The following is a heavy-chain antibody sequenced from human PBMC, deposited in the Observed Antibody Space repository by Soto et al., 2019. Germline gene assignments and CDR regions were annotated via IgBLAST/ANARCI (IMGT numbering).Heavy chain of an antibody. V-gene: IGHV3-64*01. CDR1: GFTLSGYA. Sequence: GGSLRLSCAASGFTLSGYAMDWVRQAPGKGLEYVSGISSNGVGTYYANSVQGRFTISKDNSKNTVYLQMGSLRPEDMAVYYCARRARPDFYYMDVWGKGTTVTVSS. J-gene: IGHJ6*03. CDR2: ISSNGVGT. D-gene: IGHD6-6*01. CDR3: ARRARPDFYYMDV.